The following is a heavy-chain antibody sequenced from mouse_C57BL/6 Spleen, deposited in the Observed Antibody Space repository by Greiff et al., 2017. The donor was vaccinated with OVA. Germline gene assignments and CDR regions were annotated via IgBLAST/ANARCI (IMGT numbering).Heavy chain of an antibody. Sequence: QVQLKESGPELVKPGASVKISCKASGYAFSSSWMNWVKQRPGKGLEWIGRIYPGDGDTNYNGKFKGKATLTADKSSSTAYMQLSSLTSEDSAVYYCARLNYDYDPYFDYWGQGTTLTVSS. J-gene: IGHJ2*01. D-gene: IGHD2-4*01. CDR1: GYAFSSSW. CDR2: IYPGDGDT. CDR3: ARLNYDYDPYFDY. V-gene: IGHV1-82*01.